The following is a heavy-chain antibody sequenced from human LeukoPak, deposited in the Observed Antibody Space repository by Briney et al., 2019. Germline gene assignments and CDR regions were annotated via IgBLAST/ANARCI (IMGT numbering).Heavy chain of an antibody. V-gene: IGHV3-30*02. D-gene: IGHD4-23*01. CDR1: GFTFSSYG. CDR2: IRYDGSNK. Sequence: GGSLRLSCAPSGFTFSSYGMHWVRQAPGKGLEWVAFIRYDGSNKYYADSVKGRFSISRDNFKNTLYLQMNSLRAEDTAVYYCARQELPTGVTPRPPTDYWGQGTLVTVSS. J-gene: IGHJ4*02. CDR3: ARQELPTGVTPRPPTDY.